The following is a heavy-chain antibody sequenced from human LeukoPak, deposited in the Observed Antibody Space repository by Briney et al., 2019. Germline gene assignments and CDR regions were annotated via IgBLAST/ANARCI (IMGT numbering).Heavy chain of an antibody. J-gene: IGHJ4*02. D-gene: IGHD4-23*01. V-gene: IGHV3-74*01. CDR3: AVYGGNSFGRPFDY. CDR1: GFTFSSYS. Sequence: GGSLRLSCAASGFTFSSYSMNWVRQAPGKGLVWVSRINSDGSSTSYADSVKGRFTISRDNAKNTLYLQMNSLRAEDTAVYYCAVYGGNSFGRPFDYWGQGTLVTVSS. CDR2: INSDGSST.